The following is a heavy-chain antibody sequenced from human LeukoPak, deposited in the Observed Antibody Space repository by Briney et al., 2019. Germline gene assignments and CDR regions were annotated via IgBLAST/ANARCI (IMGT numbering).Heavy chain of an antibody. D-gene: IGHD2-15*01. CDR3: AKGKISGGSCYLDY. V-gene: IGHV3-23*01. CDR1: GFTFSSYA. CDR2: ISGSGGST. J-gene: IGHJ4*02. Sequence: LSCAAXGFTFSSYAMSWVRQAPGKGLEWVSAISGSGGSTYYADSVKGRFTISRDNSKNTLYLQMNSLRAEDTAVYYCAKGKISGGSCYLDYWGQGTLVTVSS.